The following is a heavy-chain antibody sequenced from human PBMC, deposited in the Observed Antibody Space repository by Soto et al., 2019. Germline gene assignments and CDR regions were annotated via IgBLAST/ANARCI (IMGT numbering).Heavy chain of an antibody. V-gene: IGHV1-69*13. CDR2: IIPIFGTA. J-gene: IGHJ6*02. CDR3: ARKSSSSWDYYYGMDV. D-gene: IGHD6-13*01. Sequence: ASVKVSCKASGGTFSNYAISWVRQAPGQGLEWMGGIIPIFGTANYAQKFQGRVTITADESTSTAYMELSSLRSDDTAVYYCARKSSSSWDYYYGMDVWGQGTTVTVSS. CDR1: GGTFSNYA.